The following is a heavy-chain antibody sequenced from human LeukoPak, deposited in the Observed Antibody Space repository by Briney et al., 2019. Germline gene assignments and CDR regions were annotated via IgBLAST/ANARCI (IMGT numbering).Heavy chain of an antibody. CDR1: GYTFTSYG. CDR3: ARGDPVAADESGSFDY. V-gene: IGHV1-18*01. CDR2: ISAYNGNT. J-gene: IGHJ4*01. D-gene: IGHD6-19*01. Sequence: ASVKVSCKASGYTFTSYGISWVRQAPGQGLEWMGWISAYNGNTNYAQKLQGRVTMTTDTSTSTAYMELRSLRSDDTAVYYCARGDPVAADESGSFDYWGQGTLVTVSS.